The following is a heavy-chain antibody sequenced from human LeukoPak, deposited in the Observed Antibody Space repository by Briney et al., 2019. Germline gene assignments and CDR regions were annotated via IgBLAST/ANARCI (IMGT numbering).Heavy chain of an antibody. D-gene: IGHD6-13*01. J-gene: IGHJ5*02. CDR2: IYYSGST. Sequence: KPGGSLRLSCAVSGFTFSDYYMSWIRQPPGKGLEWIGYIYYSGSTNYNPSLKSRVTISVDTSKNQFSLKLSSVTAADTAVYYCAKQQLVGGGWFDPWGQGTLVTVSS. CDR3: AKQQLVGGGWFDP. CDR1: GFTFSDYY. V-gene: IGHV4-59*01.